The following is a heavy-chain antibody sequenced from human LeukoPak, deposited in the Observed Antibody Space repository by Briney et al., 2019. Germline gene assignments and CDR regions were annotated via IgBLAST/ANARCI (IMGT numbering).Heavy chain of an antibody. Sequence: PSETLSLTCAVYGGSFSGYYWSWIRQPPGKGLEWIGEINHSGSTNYNPSLKSRVTIPVDTSKNQFSLKLSSVTAADTAVYYCASPYSSSWYGDAFDIWGQGTMVTVSS. J-gene: IGHJ3*02. D-gene: IGHD6-13*01. V-gene: IGHV4-34*01. CDR1: GGSFSGYY. CDR2: INHSGST. CDR3: ASPYSSSWYGDAFDI.